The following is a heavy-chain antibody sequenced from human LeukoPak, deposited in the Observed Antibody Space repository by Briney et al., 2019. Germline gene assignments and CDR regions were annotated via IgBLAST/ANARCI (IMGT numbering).Heavy chain of an antibody. V-gene: IGHV3-15*01. D-gene: IGHD2-15*01. CDR3: TAYSSGGTFDY. J-gene: IGHJ4*02. CDR1: GFKLSHAW. Sequence: PGGSLRLSCGASGFKLSHAWMRWVRQAPGKGLEWVGRIKSKPDGGTTDYAAPVKGRFTISRDDSKNTLYLQMNSLKTEDTAVYYCTAYSSGGTFDYWGQGTLVTVSS. CDR2: IKSKPDGGTT.